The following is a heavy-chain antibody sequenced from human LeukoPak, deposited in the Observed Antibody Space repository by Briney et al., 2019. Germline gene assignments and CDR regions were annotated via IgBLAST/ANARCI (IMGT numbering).Heavy chain of an antibody. V-gene: IGHV1-3*01. CDR1: GYTFTSYA. D-gene: IGHD2-2*01. Sequence: ASVKVSCKASGYTFTSYAMHWVRQAPGQRLEWMGWINAGNGNTKYSQKFQGRVTITRDTSASTAYMELSSLRSEDTAVYYCARVGVHCSSTSCYFGAPAHDYWGQGTLVTVSS. CDR3: ARVGVHCSSTSCYFGAPAHDY. J-gene: IGHJ4*02. CDR2: INAGNGNT.